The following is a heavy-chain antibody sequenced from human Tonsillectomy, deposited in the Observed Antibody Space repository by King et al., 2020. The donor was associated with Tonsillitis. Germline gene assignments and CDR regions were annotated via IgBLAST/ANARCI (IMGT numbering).Heavy chain of an antibody. V-gene: IGHV3-23*04. D-gene: IGHD3-22*01. J-gene: IGHJ4*02. CDR1: GSTFSSYA. Sequence: VQLVESGGGLVQPGGSLRLSCAASGSTFSSYAMNWVRQAPGKGLEWVSAISGSGGSTFYADSVKGRFTISRDNSKNTLYLQMNSLRAEDTAIYYCAKDQRAIDYYDSSGYSDYWGQGTLVTVSS. CDR3: AKDQRAIDYYDSSGYSDY. CDR2: ISGSGGST.